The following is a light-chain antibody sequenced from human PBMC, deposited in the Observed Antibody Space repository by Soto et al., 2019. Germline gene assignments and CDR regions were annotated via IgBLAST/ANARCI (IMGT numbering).Light chain of an antibody. V-gene: IGLV2-14*01. CDR3: SSLTTSVTYV. J-gene: IGLJ1*01. CDR1: SSDVGAYNY. CDR2: EVS. Sequence: QSALAQPASVSGSPGQSVAISCTGTSSDVGAYNYVSWYQQHPGKAPKLLLSEVSNRPSGVSDRFSGSKSGNTASLTISGLQAEDEAAYYCSSLTTSVTYVFGTGNKVTVL.